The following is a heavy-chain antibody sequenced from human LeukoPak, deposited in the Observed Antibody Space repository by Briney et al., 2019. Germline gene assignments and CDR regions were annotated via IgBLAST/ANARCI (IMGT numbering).Heavy chain of an antibody. CDR2: ISAYNGNT. CDR3: ARDHYYNSSGNDAFDI. CDR1: GYTFTSYG. V-gene: IGHV1-18*01. D-gene: IGHD3-22*01. Sequence: ASVKVSCKASGYTFTSYGISWVRQAPGQGLEWMGWISAYNGNTNYAQKLQGRVTMTTDTSTSTAYMELRSLRSDDTAVYYCARDHYYNSSGNDAFDIWGQGTMVTVSS. J-gene: IGHJ3*02.